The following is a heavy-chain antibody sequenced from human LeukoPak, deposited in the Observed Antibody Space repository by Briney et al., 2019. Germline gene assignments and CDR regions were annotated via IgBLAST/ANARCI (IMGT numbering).Heavy chain of an antibody. Sequence: PSQTLSLTCTVSGGSISSGDYYWSWIRQPPGKGLEWIGYIYYSRSTYYNPSLKSRVTISVDTSKSQFSLTLSSVTAADTAVYYCAREGAEGTSYFDYWGQGTLVTVSS. D-gene: IGHD4/OR15-4a*01. CDR1: GGSISSGDYY. CDR2: IYYSRST. V-gene: IGHV4-30-4*08. CDR3: AREGAEGTSYFDY. J-gene: IGHJ4*02.